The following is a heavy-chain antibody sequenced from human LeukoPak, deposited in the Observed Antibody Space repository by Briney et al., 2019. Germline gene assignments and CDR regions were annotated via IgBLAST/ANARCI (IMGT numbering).Heavy chain of an antibody. CDR2: INHSGNT. CDR1: GGSFSDYY. CDR3: ARGGRSYRSSWYPY. Sequence: PSETLSLTCAVYGGSFSDYYWTWIRQSPGKGLEWIGEINHSGNTNYSPSLKSRVTISVDKSKSQFSLNLTSVTAADTAVYYCARGGRSYRSSWYPYWGQGNLVSVSS. D-gene: IGHD6-13*01. J-gene: IGHJ1*01. V-gene: IGHV4-34*01.